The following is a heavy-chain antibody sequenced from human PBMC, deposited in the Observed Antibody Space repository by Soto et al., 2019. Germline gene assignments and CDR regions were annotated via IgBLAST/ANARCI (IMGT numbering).Heavy chain of an antibody. D-gene: IGHD3-9*01. V-gene: IGHV1-18*01. CDR2: ISAYNGNT. J-gene: IGHJ4*02. CDR1: GYTFTSYG. Sequence: SVKVSCKASGYTFTSYGISWVRQAPGQGLEWMGWISAYNGNTNYAQKLQGRVTMTTDTSTSTAYMELRSLKSDDTAVYYCARGYDILTGYYPSDYWGQGTLVTVSS. CDR3: ARGYDILTGYYPSDY.